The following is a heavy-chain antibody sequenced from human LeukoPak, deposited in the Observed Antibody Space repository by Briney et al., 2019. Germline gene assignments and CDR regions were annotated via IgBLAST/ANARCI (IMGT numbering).Heavy chain of an antibody. V-gene: IGHV3-7*01. Sequence: GGSLRLSCAASGFTFSSYWMSWGRQAPGKGLDWVANIKQDGSEKFYVDSVKGRFTISRDNAKNSLYLQINSLGADDTAVYYCAREHCSSASCYLPYYYYYMDVWGKGTTVTVSS. CDR1: GFTFSSYW. J-gene: IGHJ6*03. CDR2: IKQDGSEK. D-gene: IGHD2-2*01. CDR3: AREHCSSASCYLPYYYYYMDV.